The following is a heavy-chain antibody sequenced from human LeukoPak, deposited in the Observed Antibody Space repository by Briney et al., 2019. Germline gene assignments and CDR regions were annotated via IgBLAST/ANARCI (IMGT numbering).Heavy chain of an antibody. D-gene: IGHD3-3*01. CDR1: GYTFTSYG. V-gene: IGHV1-18*01. CDR3: ARSDPFEDYDFWSGYFGDAFDI. Sequence: GASVKVSCKASGYTFTSYGISWLRQAPGQGLEWMGWISAYNGNTNYAQNLQGRVTMTTDTSTSTAYMELRSLRSDDTAVYYCARSDPFEDYDFWSGYFGDAFDIWGQGTMVTVSS. J-gene: IGHJ3*02. CDR2: ISAYNGNT.